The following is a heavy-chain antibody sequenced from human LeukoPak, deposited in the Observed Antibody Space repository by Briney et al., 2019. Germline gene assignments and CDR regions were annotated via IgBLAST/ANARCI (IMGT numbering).Heavy chain of an antibody. CDR2: ISPYNGNT. CDR3: ARTQTVAALADFDY. CDR1: GYTFSSYG. D-gene: IGHD6-19*01. V-gene: IGHV1-18*01. J-gene: IGHJ4*02. Sequence: ASVKVSWKASGYTFSSYGISWVRQAPGQGLEWMGWISPYNGNTKYAQKLQGRVTMTTDTSTNTAYMELRSLRSDDRAMYYCARTQTVAALADFDYWGQGTLVTVSS.